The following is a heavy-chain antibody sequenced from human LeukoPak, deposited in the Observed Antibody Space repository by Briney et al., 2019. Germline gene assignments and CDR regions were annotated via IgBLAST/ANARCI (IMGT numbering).Heavy chain of an antibody. D-gene: IGHD4-17*01. CDR2: IKEDGSVK. J-gene: IGHJ4*02. V-gene: IGHV3-7*01. CDR3: AREADGDYDY. CDR1: GFTLSNYW. Sequence: GGSLRLSCEGFGFTLSNYWMTWVRQAPGKGLERVANIKEDGSVKLYVDSVRGRFTISRDNAENSLYLQMNSLRAEDTAVYYCAREADGDYDYWGQGTLVTVSS.